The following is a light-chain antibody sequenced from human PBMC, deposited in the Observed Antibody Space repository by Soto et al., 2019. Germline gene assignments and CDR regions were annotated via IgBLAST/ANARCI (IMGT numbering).Light chain of an antibody. V-gene: IGLV1-44*01. CDR3: AAWDDSLNGVV. CDR1: SSNIGSNT. J-gene: IGLJ2*01. Sequence: QSVLTQPPSASGTPVQRVTISCSGSSSNIGSNTVNWYQQLPGTAPKHLIYSNNQRPSGVPDRFSGSKSCTSASLAISGLHSEDEADYYCAAWDDSLNGVVFGGGTKLTVL. CDR2: SNN.